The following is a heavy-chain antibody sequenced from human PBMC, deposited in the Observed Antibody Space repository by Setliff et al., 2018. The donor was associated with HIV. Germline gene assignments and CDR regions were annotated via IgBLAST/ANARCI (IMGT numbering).Heavy chain of an antibody. D-gene: IGHD3-10*01. CDR1: GGSISSYY. CDR2: IYTGGST. J-gene: IGHJ3*02. V-gene: IGHV4-4*09. CDR3: ARRLNYYGSGNYPGAFGI. Sequence: PSETLSLTCTVSGGSISSYYWSWIRQPPGKGLEWIGYIYTGGSTNYNPSLKSRVTISVDTSKNQFSLKLSSVTAADTAVYYCARRLNYYGSGNYPGAFGIWGQGTMVTVSS.